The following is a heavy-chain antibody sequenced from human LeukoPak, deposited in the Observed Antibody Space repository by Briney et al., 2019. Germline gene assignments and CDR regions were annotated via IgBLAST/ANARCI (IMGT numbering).Heavy chain of an antibody. CDR2: INANSGGT. CDR3: ARDQDSSGLNWFDP. V-gene: IGHV1-2*02. Sequence: ASVKVSCKASGYTFTGYYMHWVRQAPGQGREWMGWINANSGGTNYAQKFQGRVTMTRDTSISTAYMELSRLRSDDTAVYYCARDQDSSGLNWFDPWGQGTLVTVSS. CDR1: GYTFTGYY. J-gene: IGHJ5*02. D-gene: IGHD3-22*01.